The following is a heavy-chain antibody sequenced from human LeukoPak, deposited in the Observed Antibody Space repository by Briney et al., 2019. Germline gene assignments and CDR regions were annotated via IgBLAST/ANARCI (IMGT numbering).Heavy chain of an antibody. D-gene: IGHD1-26*01. CDR3: ARANSGSYSPYYYYYMVV. J-gene: IGHJ6*03. V-gene: IGHV4-4*07. Sequence: PSETLSLTCTVSGGSISSYYWSWIRQPGWKGLEWIGGIYNSGSTSYNPSLKSRVTISVDKSKNQFSLKLSSVTAADTAVYYCARANSGSYSPYYYYYMVVWGKGTTVTVSS. CDR2: IYNSGST. CDR1: GGSISSYY.